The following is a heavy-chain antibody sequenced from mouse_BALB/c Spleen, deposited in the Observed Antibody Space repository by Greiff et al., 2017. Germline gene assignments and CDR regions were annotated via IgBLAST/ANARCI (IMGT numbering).Heavy chain of an antibody. J-gene: IGHJ1*01. Sequence: VQLKESGGGLVQPGGSRKLSCAASGFTFSSFGMHWVRQAPEKGLEWVAYISSGSSTIYYADTVKGRFTISRDNPKNTLFLQMTSLRSEDTAMYYCARPLYGNYGYFDVWGAGTTVTVSS. CDR3: ARPLYGNYGYFDV. CDR2: ISSGSSTI. V-gene: IGHV5-17*02. CDR1: GFTFSSFG. D-gene: IGHD2-1*01.